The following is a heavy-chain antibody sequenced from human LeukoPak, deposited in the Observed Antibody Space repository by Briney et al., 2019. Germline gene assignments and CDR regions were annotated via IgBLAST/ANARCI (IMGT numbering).Heavy chain of an antibody. J-gene: IGHJ5*02. CDR2: INHSGST. D-gene: IGHD1-7*01. CDR1: GGSISSSSSY. Sequence: KPSETLSLTCTVSGGSISSSSSYWGWVRQPPGKGLEWIGEINHSGSTNYNPSLKSRVTISVDTSKNQFSLKLSSVTAADTAVYYCARPNWNYDWFDPWGQGTLVTVSS. V-gene: IGHV4-39*07. CDR3: ARPNWNYDWFDP.